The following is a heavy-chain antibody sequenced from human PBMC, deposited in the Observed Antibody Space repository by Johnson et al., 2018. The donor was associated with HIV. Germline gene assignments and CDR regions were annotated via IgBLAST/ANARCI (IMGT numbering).Heavy chain of an antibody. V-gene: IGHV3-13*01. CDR1: GFTFSSYD. J-gene: IGHJ3*02. Sequence: VQLVESGGGLVQPGGSLRLSCAASGFTFSSYDMHWVRQATGKGLEWVSAIGTAGDTYYPGSVKGRFTISRENAKNTLYLQMNRERAEDTAVYYCAKGPEWIWSRSAFDIWGQGTMVTVSS. CDR2: IGTAGDT. CDR3: AKGPEWIWSRSAFDI. D-gene: IGHD2-2*03.